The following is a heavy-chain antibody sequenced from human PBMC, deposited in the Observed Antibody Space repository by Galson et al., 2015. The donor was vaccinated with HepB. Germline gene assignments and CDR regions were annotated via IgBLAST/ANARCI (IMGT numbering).Heavy chain of an antibody. V-gene: IGHV5-51*04. J-gene: IGHJ5*02. CDR3: APHPHVEDAISTYNWFDP. Sequence: QSGAAVKKPGESLKISCKGSGYAFTTYWIAWVRQMPGKGLEWMGIIYPGESDTRYRPSCQGQVTISADEPIRPHYLQWSSLKASDTAMYSCAPHPHVEDAISTYNWFDPWGQGTLVTVSA. D-gene: IGHD2-8*02. CDR1: GYAFTTYW. CDR2: IYPGESDT.